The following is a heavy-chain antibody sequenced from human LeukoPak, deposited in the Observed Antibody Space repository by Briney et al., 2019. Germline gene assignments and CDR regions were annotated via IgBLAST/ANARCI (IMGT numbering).Heavy chain of an antibody. CDR3: ARRGMEHTFYYYYYMDV. CDR1: GGSSSDYY. CDR2: INHSGTP. J-gene: IGHJ6*03. D-gene: IGHD1/OR15-1a*01. Sequence: SETLSLTCAVYGGSSSDYYWSWIRQPPGKGLQWIGEINHSGTPNYNPSLKSRVTISVDTSKNQFSLRLTSVTAADTAVYYCARRGMEHTFYYYYYMDVWGKGTTVTVSS. V-gene: IGHV4-34*01.